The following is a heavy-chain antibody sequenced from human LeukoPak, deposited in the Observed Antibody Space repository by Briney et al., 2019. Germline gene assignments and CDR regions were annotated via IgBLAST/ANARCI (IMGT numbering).Heavy chain of an antibody. J-gene: IGHJ4*02. CDR1: GYTLTELS. CDR3: ATDRRMVRGVEVYYFDY. Sequence: ASVKVSCKVSGYTLTELSMHWVRQAPGKGLEWMGGFDPEDGETIYAQKFQGRVTMTEDTSTDTAYMELSSLRSEDTAVYYCATDRRMVRGVEVYYFDYWGQGTLVTVSS. CDR2: FDPEDGET. D-gene: IGHD3-10*01. V-gene: IGHV1-24*01.